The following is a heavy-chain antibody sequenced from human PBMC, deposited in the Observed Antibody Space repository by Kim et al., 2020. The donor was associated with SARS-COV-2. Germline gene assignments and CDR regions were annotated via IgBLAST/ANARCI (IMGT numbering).Heavy chain of an antibody. Sequence: SPKSRVTISVDTSKTQFSLKLSSVTAADTAVYYCARTQYYYDSSGSPFDPWGQGTLVTVSS. CDR3: ARTQYYYDSSGSPFDP. D-gene: IGHD3-22*01. V-gene: IGHV4-34*13. J-gene: IGHJ5*02.